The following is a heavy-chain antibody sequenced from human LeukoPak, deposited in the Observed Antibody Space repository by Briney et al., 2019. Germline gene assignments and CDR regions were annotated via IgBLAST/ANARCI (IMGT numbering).Heavy chain of an antibody. CDR3: AREAGAYCSSTSCYTTWFDP. CDR2: FYYSGST. Sequence: SETLSLTCTVSGGSISSSSYYWGWIRQPPAKGLEWIGCFYYSGSTYYNPSLKSRVTISVDTSKNQFSLKLSSVTAADTAVYYCAREAGAYCSSTSCYTTWFDPWGQGTLVTVSS. CDR1: GGSISSSSYY. D-gene: IGHD2-2*02. V-gene: IGHV4-39*07. J-gene: IGHJ5*02.